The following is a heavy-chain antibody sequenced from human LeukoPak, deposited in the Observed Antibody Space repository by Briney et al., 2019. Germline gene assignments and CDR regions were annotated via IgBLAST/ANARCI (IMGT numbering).Heavy chain of an antibody. CDR2: ISHDGSNK. Sequence: GGSLRLSCAASGFTFSYYGMHWVRQAPGRGLEWVAVISHDGSNKYYADSVKGRSTISRDNSKNTLYLQMNSLRPEDTSVYYCAKPGKRRVVTITDFDYWGQGTLVTVPS. CDR1: GFTFSYYG. J-gene: IGHJ4*02. CDR3: AKPGKRRVVTITDFDY. V-gene: IGHV3-30*18. D-gene: IGHD3-22*01.